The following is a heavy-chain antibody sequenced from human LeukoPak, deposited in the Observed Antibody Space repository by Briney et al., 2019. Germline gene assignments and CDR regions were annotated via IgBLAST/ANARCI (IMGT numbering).Heavy chain of an antibody. Sequence: KFQGRVTITRDTSASTAYMELRSLRSDDTAVYYCARAPAGDYYMDVWGKGTTVTVSS. CDR3: ARAPAGDYYMDV. J-gene: IGHJ6*03. V-gene: IGHV1-3*01. D-gene: IGHD3-10*01.